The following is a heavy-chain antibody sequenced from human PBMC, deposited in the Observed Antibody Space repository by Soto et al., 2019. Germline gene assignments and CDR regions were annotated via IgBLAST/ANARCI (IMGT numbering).Heavy chain of an antibody. CDR3: AKVVQYYDILTGLGGGGAFDI. CDR2: ISGSGGST. Sequence: EVQLLESGGGLVQPGGSLRLSCAASGFTFSSYAMSWVRQAPGKGLEWVSAISGSGGSTYYADSVKGRFTISRDNSKNTLYLQMNSLRAEDTAVYYCAKVVQYYDILTGLGGGGAFDIWGQGTMVTVSS. D-gene: IGHD3-9*01. V-gene: IGHV3-23*01. J-gene: IGHJ3*02. CDR1: GFTFSSYA.